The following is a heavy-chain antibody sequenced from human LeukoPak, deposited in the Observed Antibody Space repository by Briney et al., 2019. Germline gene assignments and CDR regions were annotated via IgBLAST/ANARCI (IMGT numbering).Heavy chain of an antibody. D-gene: IGHD1/OR15-1a*01. Sequence: GGSLRLSCAASGFSFSSYSMNWVRQAPGKGLEWVSSISSSSSYIYYADSVKGRFTISRDNAKNSLYLQMNSLRAEDTAVYYCARDLEVGNSLSALDYWGQGTLVTVSS. CDR3: ARDLEVGNSLSALDY. CDR2: ISSSSSYI. V-gene: IGHV3-21*01. CDR1: GFSFSSYS. J-gene: IGHJ4*02.